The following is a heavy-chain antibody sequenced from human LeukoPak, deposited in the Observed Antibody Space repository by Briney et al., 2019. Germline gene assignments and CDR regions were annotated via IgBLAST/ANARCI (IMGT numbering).Heavy chain of an antibody. Sequence: GGSLRLSCAASGFTFSSYWMSWVRQAPGKGLEWVANIKQDGSEKYYVDSVKGRFTISRDNAKNSLYLQMNSLRAEDTAVYYCARGGSGSYYVYYYFDYWGQGTLVTVSS. CDR1: GFTFSSYW. V-gene: IGHV3-7*04. CDR2: IKQDGSEK. CDR3: ARGGSGSYYVYYYFDY. D-gene: IGHD1-26*01. J-gene: IGHJ4*02.